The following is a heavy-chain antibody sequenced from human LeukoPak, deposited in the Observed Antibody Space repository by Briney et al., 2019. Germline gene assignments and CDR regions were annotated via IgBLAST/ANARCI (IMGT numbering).Heavy chain of an antibody. CDR2: INHRGST. D-gene: IGHD3-9*01. CDR1: GGSFSGFY. J-gene: IGHJ6*03. V-gene: IGHV4-34*01. Sequence: KPSETLSLTCAVHGGSFSGFYWSWIRQPPGKGLEWIGEINHRGSTNYNPSLKSRVIISVDTSKNQFSLKVTSVTAADTAVYYCARLVDYDILTGSGYMDVWGKGTTVTISS. CDR3: ARLVDYDILTGSGYMDV.